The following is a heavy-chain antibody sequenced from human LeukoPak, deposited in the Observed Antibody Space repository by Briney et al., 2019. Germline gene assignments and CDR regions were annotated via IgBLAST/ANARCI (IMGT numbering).Heavy chain of an antibody. CDR2: IKQDGSEK. CDR1: GFTFSSYW. D-gene: IGHD3-10*01. J-gene: IGHJ4*02. Sequence: GGSLRLSCAASGFTFSSYWMSWVRQAPGKGREWVANIKQDGSEKYYVDSVKGRFTISRDNAKNSLYLQMNSLRAEDTAVYYCARDRVLLWFGEIDWGQGTLVTVSS. V-gene: IGHV3-7*01. CDR3: ARDRVLLWFGEID.